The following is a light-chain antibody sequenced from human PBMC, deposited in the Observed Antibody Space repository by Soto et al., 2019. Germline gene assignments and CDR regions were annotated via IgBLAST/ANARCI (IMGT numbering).Light chain of an antibody. CDR3: SSFATTDTPMV. Sequence: QSALTQPASVSGSPGQSITISCTGTSSDVGGYNHVSWYQQHPGEAPKLMIYDVSSRPSGVSNRFSGSKAADTASLTISGLQAEVEADYYCSSFATTDTPMVFGGGTKLTVL. CDR2: DVS. V-gene: IGLV2-14*03. J-gene: IGLJ2*01. CDR1: SSDVGGYNH.